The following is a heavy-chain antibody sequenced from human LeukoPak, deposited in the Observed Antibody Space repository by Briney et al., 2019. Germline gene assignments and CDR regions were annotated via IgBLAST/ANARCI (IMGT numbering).Heavy chain of an antibody. CDR2: ISDRGGST. Sequence: GGSLRLSCAVSGTTLNNYGMTWVRQAPGEGLEWVAGISDRGGSTKYADSVKGRFTISRDNPKNTLYLQMNSLRAEDTAVYFCAKRGVVIRVILVGFHKEAYYFESWGQGALVTVSS. CDR3: AKRGVVIRVILVGFHKEAYYFES. V-gene: IGHV3-23*01. CDR1: GTTLNNYG. D-gene: IGHD3/OR15-3a*01. J-gene: IGHJ4*02.